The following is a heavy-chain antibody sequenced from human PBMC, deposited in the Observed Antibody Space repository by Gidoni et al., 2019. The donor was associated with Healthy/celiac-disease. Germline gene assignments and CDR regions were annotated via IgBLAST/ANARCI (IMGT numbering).Heavy chain of an antibody. CDR3: ARPLNYYDSSGYYYDGMDV. J-gene: IGHJ6*02. CDR2: INHSGST. CDR1: GGSFSGYY. V-gene: IGHV4-34*01. Sequence: QVQLQQWGAGPLKPSETLSLTCAVYGGSFSGYYWSWIRQPPGKGLEWIGEINHSGSTNYNPSLKSRVTISVDTSKNQFSLKLSSVTAADTAVYYCARPLNYYDSSGYYYDGMDVWGQGTTVTVSS. D-gene: IGHD3-22*01.